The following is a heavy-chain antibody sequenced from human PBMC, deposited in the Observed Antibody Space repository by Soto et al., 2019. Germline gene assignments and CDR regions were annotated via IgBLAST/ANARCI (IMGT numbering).Heavy chain of an antibody. D-gene: IGHD1-7*01. CDR1: GGTFSTYG. Sequence: GASVKVSCKASGGTFSTYGISLVRQAPGQGLEWMGGTIPIFGTANYAQKFQGRVTITADESTSTAYMELSSLRSEDTAVYYCARAYITGTLFILNWFDPWGQGTLVTVSS. J-gene: IGHJ5*02. CDR2: TIPIFGTA. CDR3: ARAYITGTLFILNWFDP. V-gene: IGHV1-69*13.